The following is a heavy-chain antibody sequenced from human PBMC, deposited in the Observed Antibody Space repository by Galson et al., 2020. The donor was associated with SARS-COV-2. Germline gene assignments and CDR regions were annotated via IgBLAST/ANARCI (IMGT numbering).Heavy chain of an antibody. CDR2: IYYSGST. CDR3: ARHRGQYSSGWYPAGGAFDI. Sequence: SETLSLTCAVSGGSVSSTGYYWGWIRQPPGKGLEWIGTIYYSGSTYYNPSLKSRVTISVDTSKNQFSLKLSSVTAADTAVFYCARHRGQYSSGWYPAGGAFDIWGLGTMVTVSS. CDR1: GGSVSSTGYY. V-gene: IGHV4-39*01. D-gene: IGHD6-19*01. J-gene: IGHJ3*02.